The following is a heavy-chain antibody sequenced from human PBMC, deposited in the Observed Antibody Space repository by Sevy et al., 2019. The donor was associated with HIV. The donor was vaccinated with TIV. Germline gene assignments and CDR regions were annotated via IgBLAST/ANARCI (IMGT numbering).Heavy chain of an antibody. CDR1: GFTFSDYY. Sequence: LGGSLRLSCTASGFTFSDYYMSWIRQAPGKGLEWISYISSRDYFIYYADSVKGRFTISRDNAKNSMFLHMSSLRAEDTALYYCARVRYTYGNFFFDYWGQGTLVTVSS. V-gene: IGHV3-11*01. CDR2: ISSRDYFI. CDR3: ARVRYTYGNFFFDY. D-gene: IGHD5-18*01. J-gene: IGHJ4*02.